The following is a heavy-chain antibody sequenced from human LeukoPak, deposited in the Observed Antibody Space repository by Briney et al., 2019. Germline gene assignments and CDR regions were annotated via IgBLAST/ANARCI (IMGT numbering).Heavy chain of an antibody. V-gene: IGHV4-61*08. CDR2: IYYSGST. CDR3: ARHKGYGSGPFDY. Sequence: SETLSLTCTVSGGSISSGGYYWSWIRQHPGKGLEWIGYIYYSGSTNYNPSLKSRVTIPVDTSKNQYSLKLSSVTAADTAVYYCARHKGYGSGPFDYWGQGTLVTVSS. J-gene: IGHJ4*02. D-gene: IGHD3-10*01. CDR1: GGSISSGGYY.